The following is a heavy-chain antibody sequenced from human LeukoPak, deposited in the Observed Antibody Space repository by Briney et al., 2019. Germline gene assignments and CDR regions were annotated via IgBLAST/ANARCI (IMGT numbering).Heavy chain of an antibody. Sequence: PGGSLRLSCAASGFPFSSYVMSWVRQAPGKGLEWVSRISGSGGNPYYADSVKGRFTICRDNSKSTLYLQMNSLRAEDTAIFYCATPIDSGGPRYWGQGTLVTVSS. V-gene: IGHV3-23*01. CDR3: ATPIDSGGPRY. CDR2: ISGSGGNP. CDR1: GFPFSSYV. D-gene: IGHD1-1*01. J-gene: IGHJ4*02.